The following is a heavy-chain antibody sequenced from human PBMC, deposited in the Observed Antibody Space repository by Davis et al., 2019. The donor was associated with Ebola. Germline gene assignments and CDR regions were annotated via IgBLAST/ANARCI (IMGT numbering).Heavy chain of an antibody. Sequence: MPSETLSLTCAVYGGSFSGYYWSWTRQPPGKGLEWIGEINHSGSTNYNPSLKSRVTISVDKSKNQFSLKLSSVTAADTAVYYCARGKQQLDPFDYWGQGTLVTVSS. CDR2: INHSGST. J-gene: IGHJ4*02. CDR1: GGSFSGYY. V-gene: IGHV4-34*01. CDR3: ARGKQQLDPFDY. D-gene: IGHD6-13*01.